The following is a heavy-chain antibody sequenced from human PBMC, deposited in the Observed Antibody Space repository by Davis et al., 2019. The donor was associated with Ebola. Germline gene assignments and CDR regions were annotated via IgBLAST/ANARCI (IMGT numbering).Heavy chain of an antibody. V-gene: IGHV3-30*02. CDR2: IWYDGSNK. CDR1: GFTFSSYG. J-gene: IGHJ6*02. Sequence: GGSLRLSCAASGFTFSSYGMHWVRQAPGKGLEWVAVIWYDGSNKYYADSVKGRFTISRDNSKNTLYLQMNSLRAEDTAVYYCAKDQYYGSGSYLSYGMDVWGQGTTVTVSS. CDR3: AKDQYYGSGSYLSYGMDV. D-gene: IGHD3-10*01.